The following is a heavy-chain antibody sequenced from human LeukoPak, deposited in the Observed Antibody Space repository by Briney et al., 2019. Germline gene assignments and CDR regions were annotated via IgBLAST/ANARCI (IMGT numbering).Heavy chain of an antibody. Sequence: SETLSLTCIVSGGSISSSSYYWGWIRQPPGKGLERIGSFYNSGSTYYNPSLKSRVTISVDTSTNQFSLKLSSVTAADTAVYYCASHAYNSFSRGFDIWGQGTTVTVSS. CDR2: FYNSGST. V-gene: IGHV4-39*07. D-gene: IGHD6-6*01. CDR1: GGSISSSSYY. CDR3: ASHAYNSFSRGFDI. J-gene: IGHJ3*02.